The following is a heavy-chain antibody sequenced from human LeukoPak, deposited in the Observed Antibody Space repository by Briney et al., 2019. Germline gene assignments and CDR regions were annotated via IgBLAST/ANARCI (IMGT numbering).Heavy chain of an antibody. CDR2: ISGSGGST. Sequence: PGGSLRLSCAASGFTFSSYAMSWVRQAPGKGLEWVSAISGSGGSTYYADSVKGRFTISRDNSKNTAYLQIDSLRVEDTAVYYCANLHHPFFGHWGQGSLVIVSS. V-gene: IGHV3-23*01. CDR3: ANLHHPFFGH. D-gene: IGHD3/OR15-3a*01. CDR1: GFTFSSYA. J-gene: IGHJ4*02.